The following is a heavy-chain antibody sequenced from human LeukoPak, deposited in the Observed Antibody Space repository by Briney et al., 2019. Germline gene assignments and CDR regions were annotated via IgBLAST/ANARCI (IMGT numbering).Heavy chain of an antibody. V-gene: IGHV4-38-2*02. CDR1: GYSISSGYY. Sequence: SETLSLSCTVSGYSISSGYYWGWIRQPPGKGLEWIGSRYYSGSTSYNPSLKSRVAISVATPKNQFSLKLSSVTAADTAVYYCARRIGTSYFDYWGQGTLVTVSS. J-gene: IGHJ4*02. CDR3: ARRIGTSYFDY. D-gene: IGHD1-7*01. CDR2: RYYSGST.